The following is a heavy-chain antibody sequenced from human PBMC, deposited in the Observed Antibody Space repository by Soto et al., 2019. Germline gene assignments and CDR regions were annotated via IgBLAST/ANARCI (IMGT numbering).Heavy chain of an antibody. V-gene: IGHV3-15*01. CDR3: TTHKGTAGDGVGFDY. J-gene: IGHJ4*02. CDR1: GFTFSNAW. Sequence: GGSLRLSCAASGFTFSNAWMSWVRQAPGKGLEWVGRIKSKTDGGTTDYAAPVKGRFTISRDDSKNTLYLQMNSLKTEDTAVYYCTTHKGTAGDGVGFDYWGQGTLVTVSS. D-gene: IGHD3-3*01. CDR2: IKSKTDGGTT.